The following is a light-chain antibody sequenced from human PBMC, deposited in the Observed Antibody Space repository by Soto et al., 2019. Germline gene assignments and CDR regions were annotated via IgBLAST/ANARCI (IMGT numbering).Light chain of an antibody. CDR1: QSLVSSDGNTY. J-gene: IGKJ2*01. CDR3: VQVTHWPYT. V-gene: IGKV2-30*01. Sequence: DVVMTQSPLSLPVTLGQPASISCRSSQSLVSSDGNTYLHWFQQRPGQSPRRLIYKVSNRDSGVPDRFSGSGSGTDFTLKISRVEAEDVGVYYCVQVTHWPYTFGQRTKLEIK. CDR2: KVS.